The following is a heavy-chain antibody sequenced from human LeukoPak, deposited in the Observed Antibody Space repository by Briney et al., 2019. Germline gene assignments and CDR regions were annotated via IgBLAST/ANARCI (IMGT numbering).Heavy chain of an antibody. J-gene: IGHJ6*03. V-gene: IGHV3-23*01. Sequence: GGSLRLSCAASGFTFNNYAMSWVRQAPGKGLEWVSGLSSSGGTTYYADSVKVRFTISRDNSKSMTYLGMNSLRAEDTALYYCARALNANYYLNSRYSHYMDVWGKGTTVTVSS. D-gene: IGHD2/OR15-2a*01. CDR3: ARALNANYYLNSRYSHYMDV. CDR1: GFTFNNYA. CDR2: LSSSGGTT.